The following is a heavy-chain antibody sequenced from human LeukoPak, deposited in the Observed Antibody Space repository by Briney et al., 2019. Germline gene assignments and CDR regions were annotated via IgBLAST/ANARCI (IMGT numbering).Heavy chain of an antibody. CDR2: IIPIFGTA. Sequence: ASVKVSCKASGGTFSNYAITWVRQAPGQGLEWMGGIIPIFGTANYAQKFQGRVTITADESPSTAYMELSSLRSEDTAVYYCARGVGTAMVSCDYWGQGTLVTVSS. CDR1: GGTFSNYA. V-gene: IGHV1-69*13. J-gene: IGHJ4*02. CDR3: ARGVGTAMVSCDY. D-gene: IGHD5-18*01.